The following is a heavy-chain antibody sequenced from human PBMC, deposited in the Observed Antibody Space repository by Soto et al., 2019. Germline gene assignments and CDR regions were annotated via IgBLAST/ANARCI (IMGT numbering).Heavy chain of an antibody. CDR3: ARERRRIASNTFDALDV. D-gene: IGHD2-21*01. J-gene: IGHJ3*01. CDR2: IIPLVHII. CDR1: GGFYSIKT. Sequence: QVQLVQSGAEVKTPGSSVKVSCKASGGFYSIKTISWVRQAPGQGLECMGRIIPLVHIINNAQKFQGRVEISADKSTSTAYMELSSLKSDDTAIYFCARERRRIASNTFDALDVWGQGTMVTVSS. V-gene: IGHV1-69*04.